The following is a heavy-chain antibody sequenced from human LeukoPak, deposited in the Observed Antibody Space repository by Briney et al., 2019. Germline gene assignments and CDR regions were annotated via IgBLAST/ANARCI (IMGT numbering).Heavy chain of an antibody. D-gene: IGHD5-18*01. CDR1: GFTFSSYG. Sequence: GGSLRLSCAASGFTFSSYGMHWVRQAPGKGLEWVAVISYDGSNKYYADSVKGRFTISRDNAKNTLYLQMNSLRAEDAAMYFCAGSLGYSYGSYHWGQGILVTVSS. V-gene: IGHV3-30*03. CDR3: AGSLGYSYGSYH. CDR2: ISYDGSNK. J-gene: IGHJ1*01.